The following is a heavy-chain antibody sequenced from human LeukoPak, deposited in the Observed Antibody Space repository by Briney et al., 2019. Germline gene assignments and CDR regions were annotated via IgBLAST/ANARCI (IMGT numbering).Heavy chain of an antibody. Sequence: SETLSDSRAESVGSTCSYIPSAIRQPPGKGLEWIGYNYYSGSSRHNPSLKSRVTISVDTSKNQLSLKLTSVTAADTAVYYSARGGWAFDGAFDITGQRKMVTVSS. CDR3: ARGGWAFDGAFDI. J-gene: IGHJ3*02. CDR2: NYYSGSS. V-gene: IGHV4-59*01. D-gene: IGHD3-3*02. CDR1: VGSTCSYI.